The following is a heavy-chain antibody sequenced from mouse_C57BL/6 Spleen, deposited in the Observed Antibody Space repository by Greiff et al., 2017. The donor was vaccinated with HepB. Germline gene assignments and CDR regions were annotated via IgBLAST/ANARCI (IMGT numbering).Heavy chain of an antibody. CDR2: ISYDGSN. J-gene: IGHJ1*03. V-gene: IGHV3-6*01. D-gene: IGHD1-1*01. CDR1: GYSITSGYY. Sequence: VQLKESGPGLVKPSQSLSLTCSVTGYSITSGYYWNWIRQFPGNKLEWMGSISYDGSNNYNPSLKNRISITRDTSKNQFFLKLNSVTTEDTATYYCASNYYGSSYGYFDVWGTGTTVTVSS. CDR3: ASNYYGSSYGYFDV.